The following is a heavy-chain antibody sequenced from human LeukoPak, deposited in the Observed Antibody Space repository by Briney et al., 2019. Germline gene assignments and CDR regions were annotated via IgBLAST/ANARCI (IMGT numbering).Heavy chain of an antibody. J-gene: IGHJ4*02. Sequence: PSETLSLTCTVSGGSISSYYWSWIRQPPGKGLEWIGYIYYSGSSGSTSYNPSLKGRVTISVDTSKNQFSLKLSSVTAADTAVYYCARNQRGYSYVFDYWGQGILVTVSS. CDR2: IYYSGSSGST. V-gene: IGHV4-59*01. CDR3: ARNQRGYSYVFDY. D-gene: IGHD5-18*01. CDR1: GGSISSYY.